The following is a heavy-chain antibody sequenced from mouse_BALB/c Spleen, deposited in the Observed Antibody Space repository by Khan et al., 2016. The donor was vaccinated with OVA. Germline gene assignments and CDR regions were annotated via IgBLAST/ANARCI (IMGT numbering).Heavy chain of an antibody. CDR2: IWGGGST. Sequence: QVQLKESGPGLVAPSQNLSITCTVSGFSLSDYGVSWIRQPPGKGLEWLGVIWGGGSTYYNSALKSRLSISKDNSKSQVFLKMSSLQSDDTAMFDGAKGMWAYYYTLDYWGQGTSVTVSS. V-gene: IGHV2-6-5*01. CDR3: AKGMWAYYYTLDY. J-gene: IGHJ4*01. CDR1: GFSLSDYG.